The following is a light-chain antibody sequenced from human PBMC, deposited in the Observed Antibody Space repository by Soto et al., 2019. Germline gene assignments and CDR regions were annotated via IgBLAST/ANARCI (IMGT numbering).Light chain of an antibody. V-gene: IGKV3-11*01. Sequence: EIVLTQSPATLSLSPGERATLSCTASQSVSSSLGWYQQKPGQPPRLLIYDASKRVTGIPARFSGSGSGTDLSLAISSLEPEDFAVYFCQQRTDGWTFGQGTKVDIK. CDR2: DAS. CDR3: QQRTDGWT. J-gene: IGKJ1*01. CDR1: QSVSSS.